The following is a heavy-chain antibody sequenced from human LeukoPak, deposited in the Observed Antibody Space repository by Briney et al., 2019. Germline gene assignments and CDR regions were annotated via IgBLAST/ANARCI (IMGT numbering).Heavy chain of an antibody. D-gene: IGHD5-12*01. Sequence: ASVKVSCKASGYILTTFGISWVRQAPGQGLEWMGWINAHNGYTDYAQTFQGRVTLTTDTSTSTAYMELRSLSSDDTAIYYCARPSYDHSGGVKYFQHWGQGTLITVSS. J-gene: IGHJ1*01. CDR2: INAHNGYT. CDR1: GYILTTFG. V-gene: IGHV1-18*01. CDR3: ARPSYDHSGGVKYFQH.